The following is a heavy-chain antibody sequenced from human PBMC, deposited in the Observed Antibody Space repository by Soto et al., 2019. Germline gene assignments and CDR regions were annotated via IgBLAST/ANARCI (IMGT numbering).Heavy chain of an antibody. CDR1: GFTFGDYV. J-gene: IGHJ3*01. V-gene: IGHV3-23*01. Sequence: QMLESGGGLVQPGGSLRLSCAASGFTFGDYVVTWVRQAPGRGLEWVSAISASGGGTFYADSVRGRFTISRDNYKNTMYLEMNSLRAEDTAVYFCAKDPNGDYLGAFDCWGRGTMVIVSS. CDR2: ISASGGGT. CDR3: AKDPNGDYLGAFDC. D-gene: IGHD4-17*01.